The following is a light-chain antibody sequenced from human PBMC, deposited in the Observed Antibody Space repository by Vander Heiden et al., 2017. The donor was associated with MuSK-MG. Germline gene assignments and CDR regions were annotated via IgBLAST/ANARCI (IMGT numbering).Light chain of an antibody. V-gene: IGLV3-1*01. CDR2: QNT. Sequence: SYELTQPPSVSVSPGKTATITCSGDILEKESASWYQQRPGQSPVLVIYQNTRRPSGIPERISGSNSGNTSTLTISGTQAMDDAYYYCQAWDTITVVFGGGTKLTVL. J-gene: IGLJ3*02. CDR1: ILEKES. CDR3: QAWDTITVV.